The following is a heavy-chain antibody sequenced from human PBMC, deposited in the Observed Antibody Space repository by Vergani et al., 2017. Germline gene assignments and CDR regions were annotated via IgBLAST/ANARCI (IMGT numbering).Heavy chain of an antibody. D-gene: IGHD3-10*01. Sequence: QVQLVQSGAEVKKPGSSVKVSCKASGGTFSSYAISWVRQAPGQGLEWMGRIIPIFGTANYAQKFQGSVTITADESTRTAYMELSSLRSEDTAVYYCARDFKTYGSGGDNDYWGQGTLVTVSS. CDR1: GGTFSSYA. V-gene: IGHV1-69*18. J-gene: IGHJ4*02. CDR3: ARDFKTYGSGGDNDY. CDR2: IIPIFGTA.